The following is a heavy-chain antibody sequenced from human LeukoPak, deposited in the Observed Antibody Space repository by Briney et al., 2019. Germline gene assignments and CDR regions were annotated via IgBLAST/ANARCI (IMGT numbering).Heavy chain of an antibody. Sequence: PSGTLSLTCAVYNGSFSGYYWSWIRQPPGKGLEWIGEIDRSGSTNYNPSLKSRVTISVDTSKNQFSLKLSSATAADTAVYYCARLQTAMVTFYYYYMDVWGKGTTVTVSS. D-gene: IGHD5-18*01. CDR1: NGSFSGYY. CDR2: IDRSGST. V-gene: IGHV4-34*01. J-gene: IGHJ6*03. CDR3: ARLQTAMVTFYYYYMDV.